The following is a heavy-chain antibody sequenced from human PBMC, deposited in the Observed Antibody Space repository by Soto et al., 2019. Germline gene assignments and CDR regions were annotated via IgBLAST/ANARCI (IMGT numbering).Heavy chain of an antibody. V-gene: IGHV4-39*01. J-gene: IGHJ6*02. CDR1: GGSISSSSYY. Sequence: SETLSLTCTVSGGSISSSSYYWGWIRQPPGKGLEWIGSIYYIGSTYYNPSLKSRVTIPVDTSKNQFSLKLSSVTAADTAVYYCARNLLIAAAGGYYYYGMDVWGQGTTVTVSS. CDR3: ARNLLIAAAGGYYYYGMDV. D-gene: IGHD6-13*01. CDR2: IYYIGST.